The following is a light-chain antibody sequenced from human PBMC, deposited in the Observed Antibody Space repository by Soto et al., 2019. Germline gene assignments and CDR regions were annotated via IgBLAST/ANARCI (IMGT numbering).Light chain of an antibody. CDR2: GSS. V-gene: IGKV3-20*01. CDR3: QHYDSSLIT. CDR1: QSVTSRN. Sequence: EIVLTQSPGSLSLSPGDRATLSCRASQSVTSRNLAWYQQNPGQAPRLLIYGSSSRATGTPDRFTGSGSGTEFTLTISRLEPEDFAVYYCQHYDSSLITFGQGTRLEIK. J-gene: IGKJ5*01.